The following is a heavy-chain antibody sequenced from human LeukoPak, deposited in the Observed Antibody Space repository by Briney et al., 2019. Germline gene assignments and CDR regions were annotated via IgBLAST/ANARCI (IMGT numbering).Heavy chain of an antibody. D-gene: IGHD3-10*01. Sequence: SETLSLTCAVYGGSFSGYYWSWIRQPPGKGLEWIGEINHSGSTNYNPSLKSRVTISVDTSKNQFSLKLSSVTAADTAAYYCARGLNTMVRGVIPTGYYMDVWGKGTTVTVSS. V-gene: IGHV4-34*01. CDR3: ARGLNTMVRGVIPTGYYMDV. CDR2: INHSGST. J-gene: IGHJ6*03. CDR1: GGSFSGYY.